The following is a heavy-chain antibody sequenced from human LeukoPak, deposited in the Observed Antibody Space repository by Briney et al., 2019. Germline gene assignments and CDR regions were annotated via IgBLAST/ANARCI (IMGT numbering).Heavy chain of an antibody. D-gene: IGHD3-22*01. V-gene: IGHV3-30-3*01. Sequence: GGSLRLSCAASGFTFSSYAMHWVRQAPGKGLEWVAVISYDGSNKYYADSVKGRFTISRDNSKNTLYLQMNSLRAEDTAVYYCARELNYDSSGYYFDYWGQGTLVTVSS. J-gene: IGHJ4*02. CDR2: ISYDGSNK. CDR3: ARELNYDSSGYYFDY. CDR1: GFTFSSYA.